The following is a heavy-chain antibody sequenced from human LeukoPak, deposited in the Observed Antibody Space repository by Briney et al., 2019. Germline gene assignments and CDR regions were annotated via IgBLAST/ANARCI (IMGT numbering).Heavy chain of an antibody. V-gene: IGHV3-23*01. Sequence: GGSLRLSCAASGFTFSSYAMSWVRQAPGKRLEWVSAISGSGGSTYYADSVKGRLTISRDNSKNTLYLQMNSLRAEDTAVYYCAKDREWWELLLSVRSGFDYWGQGTLVTVSS. J-gene: IGHJ4*02. D-gene: IGHD1-26*01. CDR1: GFTFSSYA. CDR2: ISGSGGST. CDR3: AKDREWWELLLSVRSGFDY.